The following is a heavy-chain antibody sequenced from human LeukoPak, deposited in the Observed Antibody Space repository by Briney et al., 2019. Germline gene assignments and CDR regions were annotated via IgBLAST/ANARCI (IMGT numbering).Heavy chain of an antibody. Sequence: GGSLRLSCAASGFTFSSYAMSWVRQAPGKGLEWVSAISGSGGSTYYADSVKGRFTISRDNSKNTLYLQMNSLRAEDTAVYYCAKGTGSFLDYYHYYMDVWGKGTTVTVSS. CDR3: AKGTGSFLDYYHYYMDV. V-gene: IGHV3-23*01. J-gene: IGHJ6*03. CDR2: ISGSGGST. CDR1: GFTFSSYA. D-gene: IGHD6-13*01.